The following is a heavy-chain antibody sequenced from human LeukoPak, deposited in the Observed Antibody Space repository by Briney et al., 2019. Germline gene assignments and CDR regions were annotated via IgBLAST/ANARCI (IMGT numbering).Heavy chain of an antibody. D-gene: IGHD3-9*01. Sequence: GGSLRLSCAASGFTFSSYGMHWVRQAPGKGLEWVAVIWYDGSNKYYADSVKGRFTISRDNSKNTLYLQMNSLRAEDTAEYYCARGPYYDILTPLDYWGQGTLVTVSS. CDR2: IWYDGSNK. CDR1: GFTFSSYG. CDR3: ARGPYYDILTPLDY. V-gene: IGHV3-33*01. J-gene: IGHJ4*02.